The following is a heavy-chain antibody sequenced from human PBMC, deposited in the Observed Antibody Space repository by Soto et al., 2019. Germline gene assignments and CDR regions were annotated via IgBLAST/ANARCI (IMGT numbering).Heavy chain of an antibody. CDR1: GYTFTSYY. Sequence: ASVKVSCKASGYTFTSYYMHWVRQAPGQGLEWMGIINPSGGGTSYAQKFQGRVTMTRDTSTSTVYMELSSLRSEDTAVYYCARDRGGSYGDYYYYGMEVWGQGTTVPVSS. V-gene: IGHV1-46*01. D-gene: IGHD1-26*01. J-gene: IGHJ6*02. CDR2: INPSGGGT. CDR3: ARDRGGSYGDYYYYGMEV.